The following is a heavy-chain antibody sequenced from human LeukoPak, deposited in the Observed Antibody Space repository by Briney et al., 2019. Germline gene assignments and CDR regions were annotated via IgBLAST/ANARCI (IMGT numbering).Heavy chain of an antibody. V-gene: IGHV3-7*01. Sequence: PGGSLRLSCAASGFTFSSYWMSWVRQAPGKGLEWVANIKQDGSEKYYVDSVKGRFTISRDNAKNSLYLQMNSLRAEDTAVYYCAKGVCSGGSCYDYFDYWGQGTLVTVSS. CDR2: IKQDGSEK. J-gene: IGHJ4*02. D-gene: IGHD2-15*01. CDR1: GFTFSSYW. CDR3: AKGVCSGGSCYDYFDY.